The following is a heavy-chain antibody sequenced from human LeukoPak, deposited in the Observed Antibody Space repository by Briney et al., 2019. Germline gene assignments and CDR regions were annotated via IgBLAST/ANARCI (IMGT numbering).Heavy chain of an antibody. J-gene: IGHJ3*02. CDR1: GGAFSGYY. Sequence: SETLSLTCAVYGGAFSGYYWSWIRQPPGKGLEWIGEINHSGSTNYNASLESRVTISVDTSKNQFSLKLSSVTAADTAVYYCARLFEGTFDIWGQGTMVTVSS. CDR2: INHSGST. V-gene: IGHV4-34*01. CDR3: ARLFEGTFDI. D-gene: IGHD3-10*01.